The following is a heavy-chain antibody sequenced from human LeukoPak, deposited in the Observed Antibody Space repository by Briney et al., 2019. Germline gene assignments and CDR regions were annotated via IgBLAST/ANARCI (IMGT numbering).Heavy chain of an antibody. CDR3: VKEEQQLDPYYFDY. CDR1: GFTFSSYA. Sequence: GSLRLSCSASGFTFSSYAMHWVRQAPGKGLEYVSAISSNGGSTYYADSVKGRFTISRDNSKNTLYLQMSSLRAEDTAVYYCVKEEQQLDPYYFDYWGQGTLVTVSS. J-gene: IGHJ4*02. CDR2: ISSNGGST. D-gene: IGHD6-13*01. V-gene: IGHV3-64D*06.